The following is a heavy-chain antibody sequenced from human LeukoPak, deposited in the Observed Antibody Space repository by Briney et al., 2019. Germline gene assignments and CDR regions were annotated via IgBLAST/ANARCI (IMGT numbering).Heavy chain of an antibody. V-gene: IGHV4-34*01. CDR1: GGSFSGYY. CDR3: AREITMVRGLMGYYHGMDV. D-gene: IGHD3-10*01. CDR2: SNHSGST. J-gene: IGHJ6*02. Sequence: SETLSLTCAVYGGSFSGYYWSWIRQPPGKGLEWIGESNHSGSTNYNPTLKSRVTISVDTSKNQFSLKLSSVTAEDTAVYYCAREITMVRGLMGYYHGMDVWGQGTTVTVS.